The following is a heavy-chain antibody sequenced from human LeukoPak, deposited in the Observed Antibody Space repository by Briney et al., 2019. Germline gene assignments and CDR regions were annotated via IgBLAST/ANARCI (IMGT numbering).Heavy chain of an antibody. V-gene: IGHV3-74*01. J-gene: IGHJ4*02. D-gene: IGHD5-18*01. CDR3: ARAGYSYGWNYFDY. Sequence: GGSLRLSCVASGFTFSSYGMHWVRQAPGKGLVWVSRIDSDGSSTSYADSVKGRFTISRDNAKNTLYLQMNSLRAEDTAVYYCARAGYSYGWNYFDYWGQGTQVTVSS. CDR1: GFTFSSYG. CDR2: IDSDGSST.